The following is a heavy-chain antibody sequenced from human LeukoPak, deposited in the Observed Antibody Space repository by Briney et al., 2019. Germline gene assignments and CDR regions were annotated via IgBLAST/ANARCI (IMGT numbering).Heavy chain of an antibody. D-gene: IGHD5-18*01. CDR2: INHSGST. CDR3: ARGRGSFEYCYGYVY. Sequence: SETLSLTCAVYGGSFSGYYWSWIPQPPGKGREGIVEINHSGSTKYNPSLKSRVNISVDTSQNQISQKLNSVAAADTDVYYCARGRGSFEYCYGYVYWGQGTLVTVSS. V-gene: IGHV4-34*01. J-gene: IGHJ4*02. CDR1: GGSFSGYY.